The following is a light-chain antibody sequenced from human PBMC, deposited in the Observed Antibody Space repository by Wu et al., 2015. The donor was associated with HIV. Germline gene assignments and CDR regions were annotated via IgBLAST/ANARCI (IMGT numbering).Light chain of an antibody. CDR3: QQYGSSPLT. CDR2: GAS. V-gene: IGKV3-20*01. J-gene: IGKJ4*01. Sequence: EIVLTQSPGTLSLSPGERATLSCRASQSVSSSYLAWYQHKPGQAPRLLIYGASSRATGIPDRFSGSGSGTDFTLTISRLGPEDFAVYYCQQYGSSPLTFGGGTKVEIK. CDR1: QSVSSSY.